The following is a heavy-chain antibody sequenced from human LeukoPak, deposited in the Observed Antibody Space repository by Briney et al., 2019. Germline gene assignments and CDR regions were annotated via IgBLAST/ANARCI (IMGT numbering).Heavy chain of an antibody. CDR3: DRLEARTRATVNFDY. CDR2: INPSGGST. J-gene: IGHJ4*02. CDR1: GYTFISSY. V-gene: IGHV1-46*03. Sequence: ASVKLSCKAAGYTFISSYMHWVRQAPGQGLEWMGIINPSGGSTSYAQKFQGRVTMTRDTSTSTVYMELSSLRSEDTAVYYCDRLEARTRATVNFDYWGQGNLVTVSS. D-gene: IGHD1-26*01.